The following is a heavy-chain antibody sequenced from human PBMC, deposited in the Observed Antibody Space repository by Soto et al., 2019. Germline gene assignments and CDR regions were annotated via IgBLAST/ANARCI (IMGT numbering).Heavy chain of an antibody. V-gene: IGHV4-59*08. J-gene: IGHJ4*02. CDR2: IYYSGST. CDR1: GGSISSYY. CDR3: ARQGVRWLPFDY. D-gene: IGHD5-12*01. Sequence: QVQLQESGPGLVKPSETLSLTCTVSGGSISSYYWSWIRQPPGKGLEWIGYIYYSGSTNYNPSLKSRDTISGDTSKNQFSLKLSSVTAADTAVYYCARQGVRWLPFDYWGQGTLVTVSS.